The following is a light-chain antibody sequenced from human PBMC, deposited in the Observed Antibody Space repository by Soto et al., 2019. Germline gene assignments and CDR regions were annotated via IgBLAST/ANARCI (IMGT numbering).Light chain of an antibody. CDR3: HQYGAPPWT. CDR2: GAS. Sequence: SQSVSSSYLAWYQQKPGQAPRLLIYGASSRATGIPDRFSGSGFEADVTIPISTAVPADLPIYYCHQYGAPPWTFGQGTRLEIK. J-gene: IGKJ5*01. CDR1: QSVSSSY. V-gene: IGKV3-20*01.